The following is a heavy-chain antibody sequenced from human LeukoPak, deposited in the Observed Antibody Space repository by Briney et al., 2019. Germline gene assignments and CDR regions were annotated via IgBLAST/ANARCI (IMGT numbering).Heavy chain of an antibody. CDR1: GGSISSSSYY. D-gene: IGHD3-10*01. J-gene: IGHJ4*02. CDR3: ARGYGSGSYGD. V-gene: IGHV4-39*01. Sequence: PSETLSLTCTVSGGSISSSSYYWGWIRQPPGKGLEWIGSIYYSGSTYYNPSLKSRVTISVDTSKNQFSLKLSSVTAADTAVYYCARGYGSGSYGDWGQGTLVTVSS. CDR2: IYYSGST.